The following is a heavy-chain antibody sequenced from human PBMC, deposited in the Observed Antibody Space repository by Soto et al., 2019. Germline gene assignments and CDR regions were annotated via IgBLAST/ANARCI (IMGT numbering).Heavy chain of an antibody. CDR2: ISYDGSNK. Sequence: QVQLVESGGGVVQPGRSLRLSCAASGFTFSSYAMHWVRQAPGKGLEWVAVISYDGSNKYYADSVKGRFTISRDNSKNTLYLQMNSLRAEDTDVYYCARDNIDMVLVPAAMYHYYGMDVWGQGTTVTVSS. D-gene: IGHD2-2*01. CDR3: ARDNIDMVLVPAAMYHYYGMDV. V-gene: IGHV3-30-3*01. J-gene: IGHJ6*02. CDR1: GFTFSSYA.